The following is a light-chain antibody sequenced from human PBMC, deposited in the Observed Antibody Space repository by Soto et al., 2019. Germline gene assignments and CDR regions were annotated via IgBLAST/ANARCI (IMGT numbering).Light chain of an antibody. Sequence: QSALTQPPSVSAAPGQRVTISCSGSSSNIGGNSVSWYQQLPGTAPKLLIYDDDKRPSGIPDRFSGSKSGTSATLGITGFQTGDEADYYCGSLDSSLSAYVFGTGTKVTV. CDR3: GSLDSSLSAYV. CDR1: SSNIGGNS. V-gene: IGLV1-51*01. J-gene: IGLJ1*01. CDR2: DDD.